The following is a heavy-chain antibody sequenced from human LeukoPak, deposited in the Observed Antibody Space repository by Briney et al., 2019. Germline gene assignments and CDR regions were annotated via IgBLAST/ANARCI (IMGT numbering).Heavy chain of an antibody. CDR2: INPNIVAT. D-gene: IGHD1-14*01. CDR1: GYTFTRYF. CDR3: GRGQLTDDLDY. V-gene: IGHV1-2*02. Sequence: GGSVRVSCKASGYTFTRYFIPSLRQAPGQQLKCMGGINPNIVATTYAGKCQGRVTMTRDTSISTAYMEVSRLRSGDTAVYYCGRGQLTDDLDYGGEGTLVTVSS. J-gene: IGHJ4*02.